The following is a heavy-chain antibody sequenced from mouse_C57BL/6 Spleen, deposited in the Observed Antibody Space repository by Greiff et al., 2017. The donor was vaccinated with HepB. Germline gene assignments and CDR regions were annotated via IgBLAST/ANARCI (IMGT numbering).Heavy chain of an antibody. V-gene: IGHV1-19*01. CDR2: INPYNGGT. J-gene: IGHJ2*01. CDR3: ARSPGSSYFDY. Sequence: VQLQQSGPVLVKPGASVKMSCKASGYTFTDYYMNWVKQSHGKSLEWIGVINPYNGGTSYNQKFKGKATLSVDKYSSTAYMELNSLTSEDSAVYYCARSPGSSYFDYWGQGATLTVSS. D-gene: IGHD1-1*01. CDR1: GYTFTDYY.